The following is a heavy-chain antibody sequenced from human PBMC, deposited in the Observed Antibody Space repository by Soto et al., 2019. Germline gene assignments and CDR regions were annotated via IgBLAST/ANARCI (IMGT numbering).Heavy chain of an antibody. V-gene: IGHV5-51*01. CDR2: IYPGDSDI. Sequence: GSGYGFTSYWMVWVRQMPGKGLEWMGIIYPGDSDIRYSPSFQGQVTISADKSISTAYLQWSGLKASDTAIYYCARQLPYGGNSYYGMDVWGEGTTVHRLL. CDR1: GYGFTSYW. D-gene: IGHD2-15*01. J-gene: IGHJ6*04. CDR3: ARQLPYGGNSYYGMDV.